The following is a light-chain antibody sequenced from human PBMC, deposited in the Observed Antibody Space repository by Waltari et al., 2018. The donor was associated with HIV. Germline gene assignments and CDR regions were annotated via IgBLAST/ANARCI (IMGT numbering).Light chain of an antibody. J-gene: IGLJ1*01. V-gene: IGLV2-14*03. CDR3: SSYTSSSTHV. Sequence: QSALTQPASVSASPGQSITISCTGTSSDVGGYNYVSWYRQHPGEAPKVIIYEVNRRPSGVSNRFTASKSGTTASLAISGLQPEDEADYFCSSYTSSSTHVFGPGTKVTVL. CDR1: SSDVGGYNY. CDR2: EVN.